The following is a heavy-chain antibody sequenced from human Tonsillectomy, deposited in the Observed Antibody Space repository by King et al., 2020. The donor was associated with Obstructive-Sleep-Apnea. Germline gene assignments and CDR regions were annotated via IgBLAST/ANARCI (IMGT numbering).Heavy chain of an antibody. CDR2: ITWNSGTI. V-gene: IGHV3-9*01. Sequence: DVQLVESGGGLVQPGRSLRLSCAASGFTFDAYAMHWVRLAPGKGLEWVSGITWNSGTIGYADSVKGRFTISRDNAKNSLYLQMNSLRAEDTAFYYCAKGQKMYVDLVPTPNFDSWGQGTLVTVSS. CDR1: GFTFDAYA. J-gene: IGHJ4*02. D-gene: IGHD5-12*01. CDR3: AKGQKMYVDLVPTPNFDS.